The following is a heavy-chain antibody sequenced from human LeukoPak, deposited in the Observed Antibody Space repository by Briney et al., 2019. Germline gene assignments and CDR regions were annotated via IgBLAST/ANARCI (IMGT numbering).Heavy chain of an antibody. V-gene: IGHV4-61*01. CDR3: ARDPLAVVTPVVAFDI. D-gene: IGHD4-23*01. CDR2: IYYSGST. J-gene: IGHJ3*02. Sequence: SETLSLTCTVSGGSVSSGSYYWSWIRQPPGKGLEWIGYIYYSGSTNYNPSLMSRVTISVDTSKNQFSLKLSSVTAADTAVYYCARDPLAVVTPVVAFDIWGQGTMVTVSS. CDR1: GGSVSSGSYY.